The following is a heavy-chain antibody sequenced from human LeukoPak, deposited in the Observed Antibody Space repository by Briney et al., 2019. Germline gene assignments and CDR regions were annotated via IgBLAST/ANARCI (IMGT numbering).Heavy chain of an antibody. CDR1: GGSISSYY. D-gene: IGHD2-15*01. Sequence: SETLSLTCTVSGGSISSYYRSWIRQPPGKGLEWIGYNYYSGSTNYNPSLKSRVTISVDTSKNQFSLKLSSVTTADTAVYYCARSLGGFQHWGQGTLVTVSS. J-gene: IGHJ1*01. V-gene: IGHV4-59*01. CDR2: NYYSGST. CDR3: ARSLGGFQH.